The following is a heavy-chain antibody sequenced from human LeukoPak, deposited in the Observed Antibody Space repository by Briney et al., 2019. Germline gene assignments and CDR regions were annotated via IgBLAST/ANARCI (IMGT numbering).Heavy chain of an antibody. Sequence: GRSLRLSCAASGFTFSSYAMHWVRQAPGKGLEWVAVISYDGSNKYYADSVKGRFTISRDNSKNTLYLQMNSLRAEDTAVYYCARFLEWLLVDYWGQGTLVTVSS. CDR2: ISYDGSNK. D-gene: IGHD3-3*01. CDR1: GFTFSSYA. CDR3: ARFLEWLLVDY. V-gene: IGHV3-30-3*01. J-gene: IGHJ4*02.